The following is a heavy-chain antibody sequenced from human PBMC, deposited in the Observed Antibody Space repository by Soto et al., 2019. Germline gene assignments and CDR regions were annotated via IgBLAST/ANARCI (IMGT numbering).Heavy chain of an antibody. CDR3: ARDGKLELRAFDI. Sequence: SETLSLTCTVSGGSISSYYWSWIRQPPGKGLEWIGYIYYSGSTNYNPSLKSRVTISVDTSKNQFSLKLSPVTAADTAVYYCARDGKLELRAFDIWGQGTMVTVSS. V-gene: IGHV4-59*01. CDR1: GGSISSYY. CDR2: IYYSGST. D-gene: IGHD1-7*01. J-gene: IGHJ3*02.